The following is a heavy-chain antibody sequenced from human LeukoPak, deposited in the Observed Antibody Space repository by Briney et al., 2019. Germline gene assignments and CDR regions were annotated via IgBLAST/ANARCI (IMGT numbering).Heavy chain of an antibody. V-gene: IGHV4-39*07. CDR1: GGSISSSSYY. CDR3: ARVPSWRYYYYYMDV. Sequence: SETLSLTCTVSGGSISSSSYYWGWIRQPPGKGLEWIGSAYYSVSTYYNPSLKSRVTISVDTSKNQFSLKLSSVSAADTAVYYCARVPSWRYYYYYMDVWGKGTTVTVSS. CDR2: AYYSVST. J-gene: IGHJ6*03. D-gene: IGHD2-2*01.